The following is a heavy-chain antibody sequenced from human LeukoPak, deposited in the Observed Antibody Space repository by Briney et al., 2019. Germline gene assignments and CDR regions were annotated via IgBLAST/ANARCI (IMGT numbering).Heavy chain of an antibody. Sequence: GGSLRLSCAASGFTFSSYAMGWVRQAPGKGLEWVSGITGPGGSTYYADSVKGRLTISRDNSKNTLYLQMNSLRAEDTAVYYCAKDYGAAGPNYFDYWGQGTLVTVSS. J-gene: IGHJ4*02. CDR3: AKDYGAAGPNYFDY. CDR1: GFTFSSYA. CDR2: ITGPGGST. V-gene: IGHV3-23*01. D-gene: IGHD6-13*01.